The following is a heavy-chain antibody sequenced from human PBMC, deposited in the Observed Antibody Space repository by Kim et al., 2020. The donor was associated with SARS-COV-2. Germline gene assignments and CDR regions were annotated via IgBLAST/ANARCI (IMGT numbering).Heavy chain of an antibody. V-gene: IGHV3-23*01. CDR1: GFTFSSYA. Sequence: GGSLRLSCAASGFTFSSYAMSWVRQAPGKGLEWVSAISGSGGSTYYADSVKGRFTISRDNSKNTLYLQMNSLRAEDTAVYYCAKDLRHYYGSGSYCLDYWGQGTLVTVSS. CDR3: AKDLRHYYGSGSYCLDY. CDR2: ISGSGGST. J-gene: IGHJ4*02. D-gene: IGHD3-10*01.